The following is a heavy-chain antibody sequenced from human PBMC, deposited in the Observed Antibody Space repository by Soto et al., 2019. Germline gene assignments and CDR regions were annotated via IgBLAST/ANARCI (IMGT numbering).Heavy chain of an antibody. CDR3: AQGSYLDY. D-gene: IGHD3-10*01. CDR2: ISGSAGKT. Sequence: GGSLRISCAACGFIFSSYALSWVRQAPGRGLEWVSTISGSAGKTFYADSVKGRFSIARDTSHSTLYLQMNRLRADDTAIDYCAQGSYLDYWGQGTRVTVSS. J-gene: IGHJ4*02. V-gene: IGHV3-23*01. CDR1: GFIFSSYA.